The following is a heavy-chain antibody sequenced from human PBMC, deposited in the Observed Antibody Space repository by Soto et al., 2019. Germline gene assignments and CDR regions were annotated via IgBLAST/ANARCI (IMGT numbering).Heavy chain of an antibody. CDR2: INHSGST. V-gene: IGHV4-34*01. D-gene: IGHD3-3*01. J-gene: IGHJ6*02. CDR1: GGSFSVYY. Sequence: SLTCAVYGGSFSVYYWSWIRQPPGKGLEWIGEINHSGSTNYNPSLKSRVTISVDTSKNQFYLKLSSVTAADTAVYYCARARRVLRFLEGSHYGMDVGGQGTTVTVSS. CDR3: ARARRVLRFLEGSHYGMDV.